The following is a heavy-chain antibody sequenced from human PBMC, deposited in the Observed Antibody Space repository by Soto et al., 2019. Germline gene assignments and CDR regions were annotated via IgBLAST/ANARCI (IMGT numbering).Heavy chain of an antibody. CDR2: INHSGST. Sequence: SETLSLTCAVYGGSFSGYYWSWIRQPPGKGLEWIGEINHSGSTNYNPSLKSRVTISVETSKNQFSLKLSSVTAADTAVYYCARGHDSSGYYSSFHYSGPGTIVTVYS. CDR1: GGSFSGYY. D-gene: IGHD3-22*01. V-gene: IGHV4-34*01. J-gene: IGHJ4*02. CDR3: ARGHDSSGYYSSFHY.